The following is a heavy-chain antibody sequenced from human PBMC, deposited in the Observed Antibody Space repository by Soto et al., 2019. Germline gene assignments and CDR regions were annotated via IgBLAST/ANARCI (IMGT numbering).Heavy chain of an antibody. D-gene: IGHD4-17*01. CDR2: INPYNGTT. J-gene: IGHJ4*02. Sequence: ASVKVSCKASGYTFTGYYMHWVRQAPGQGLEWMGWINPYNGTTNYAQKLQGRVTMTTDTSTSTAYMELRSLRSDDTAVYYCARDFEDYGDSYWGQGTLVTVSS. CDR3: ARDFEDYGDSY. CDR1: GYTFTGYY. V-gene: IGHV1-18*04.